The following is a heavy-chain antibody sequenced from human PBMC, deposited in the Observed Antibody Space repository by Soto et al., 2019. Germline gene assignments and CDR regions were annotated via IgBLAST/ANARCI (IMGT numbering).Heavy chain of an antibody. CDR1: GYTFTNRG. CDR2: INPYNANT. CDR3: ARDRVAGIWGDAFDI. D-gene: IGHD3-16*01. Sequence: GASVKVSCKTSGYTFTNRGINWVRQAPGQGLEWMGWINPYNANTNYAQKLQGRVTMTTDTSTSTAYMDLRSLTSDDTAVYYCARDRVAGIWGDAFDIWGQGTMVTVSS. V-gene: IGHV1-18*04. J-gene: IGHJ3*02.